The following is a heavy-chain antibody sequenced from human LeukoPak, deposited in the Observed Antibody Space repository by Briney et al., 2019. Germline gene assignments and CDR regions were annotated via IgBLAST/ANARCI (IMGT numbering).Heavy chain of an antibody. Sequence: PSETLSLTCSVSGGSISSSSFYWVWIRQPQGKGLEWIGSIYYTGSTYYNPSLKSRVTISLDTSKNQFSLKLTSVTAADTAVYYCARQSAYGDLNWFDPWGQGTLVTVSS. D-gene: IGHD4-17*01. V-gene: IGHV4-39*07. CDR3: ARQSAYGDLNWFDP. J-gene: IGHJ5*02. CDR1: GGSISSSSFY. CDR2: IYYTGST.